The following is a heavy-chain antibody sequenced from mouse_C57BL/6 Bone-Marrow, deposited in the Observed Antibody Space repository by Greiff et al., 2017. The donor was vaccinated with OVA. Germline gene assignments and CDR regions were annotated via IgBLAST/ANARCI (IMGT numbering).Heavy chain of an antibody. CDR2: INYDGSST. CDR3: AREGNYSPYAMDY. CDR1: GFTFSDYY. V-gene: IGHV5-16*01. Sequence: DVMLVESEGGLVQPGSSMKLSCTASGFTFSDYYMAWVRQVPEKGLEWVANINYDGSSTYYLDSLKSRFIISRDNAKNILYLQMSSLKSEDTATYYCAREGNYSPYAMDYWGQGTSVTVSS. D-gene: IGHD2-12*01. J-gene: IGHJ4*01.